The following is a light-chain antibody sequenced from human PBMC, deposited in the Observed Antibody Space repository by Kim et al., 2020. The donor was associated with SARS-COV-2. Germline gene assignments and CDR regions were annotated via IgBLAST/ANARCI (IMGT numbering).Light chain of an antibody. J-gene: IGKJ2*01. Sequence: DIVMTQSPDSLAVSLGERATINCKSSQSVLYNSNNKNYLAWYQQKPGQAPKLLIFWASTRESGVPDRFSGSGSETDFTLTISSLQAEDVAVYYCQQYYTTPPLFGQGTKLEI. CDR1: QSVLYNSNNKNY. CDR3: QQYYTTPPL. V-gene: IGKV4-1*01. CDR2: WAS.